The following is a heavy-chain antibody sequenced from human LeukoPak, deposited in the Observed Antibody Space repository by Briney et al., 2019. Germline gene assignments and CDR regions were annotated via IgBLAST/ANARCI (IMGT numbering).Heavy chain of an antibody. CDR3: ARSYDTNFDY. J-gene: IGHJ4*02. CDR1: GGSIRSYY. D-gene: IGHD3-3*01. V-gene: IGHV4-59*01. Sequence: PSETLSLTCTVAGGSIRSYYWSWIRHHPGKGLEWIGYIYFSGSTSYNPSLKSRVTISVDRSKNQFSLKLSSVAAADTAVYYCARSYDTNFDYWGQGTLVTVSS. CDR2: IYFSGST.